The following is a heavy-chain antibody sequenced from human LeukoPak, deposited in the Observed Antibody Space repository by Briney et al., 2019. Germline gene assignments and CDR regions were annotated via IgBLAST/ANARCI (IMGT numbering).Heavy chain of an antibody. CDR3: ARVGYGEGHYYYYYMDV. J-gene: IGHJ6*03. Sequence: SETLSLTCTVSGGSISSYYWSWIRQPAGKGLEWIGRIYTSGSTNYNPSLKSRVTISVDTSKNQFSLKLSSVTAADTAVYYCARVGYGEGHYYYYYMDVWGKGTTVTVSS. D-gene: IGHD4-17*01. V-gene: IGHV4-4*07. CDR1: GGSISSYY. CDR2: IYTSGST.